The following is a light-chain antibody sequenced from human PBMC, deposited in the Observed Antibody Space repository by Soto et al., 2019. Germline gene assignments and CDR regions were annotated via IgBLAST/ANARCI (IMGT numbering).Light chain of an antibody. CDR1: QSISTW. CDR3: QDYNSWT. J-gene: IGKJ1*01. V-gene: IGKV1-5*03. CDR2: KAS. Sequence: DIQMTQSPSTLSASVGDRVTITCRASQSISTWLSWYQQKPGKAPKVLIYKASNLQSGVSSRSSGSGSGTEFTLTISSLQPDDFATYYCQDYNSWTFGQGTKVDIK.